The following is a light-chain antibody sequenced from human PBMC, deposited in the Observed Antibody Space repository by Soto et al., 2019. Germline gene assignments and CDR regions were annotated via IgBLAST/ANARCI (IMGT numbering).Light chain of an antibody. Sequence: QSVLTQPPSASGTPGQRVTISCSGSSSNIGSNTVNWYQQLPGTAPNILIYSNNHRPSAVPDRFSGSTSGTSASLAISGLQYEDEADYYCAAWDDSLNGWVFGGGTKLTVL. V-gene: IGLV1-44*01. CDR2: SNN. CDR3: AAWDDSLNGWV. CDR1: SSNIGSNT. J-gene: IGLJ3*02.